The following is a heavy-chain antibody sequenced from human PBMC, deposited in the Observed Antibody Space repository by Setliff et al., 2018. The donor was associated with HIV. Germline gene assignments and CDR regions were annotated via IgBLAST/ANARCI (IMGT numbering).Heavy chain of an antibody. Sequence: PGGSLRLSCAASGFTFSNAWMNWVRQAPGKGLEWVSSISSDSRYIYYADSMKGRFTISRDNSKNTLYLQMSSLRAEDTAVYYCARREYNYVPRAFDLWGRGTVVTVSS. J-gene: IGHJ3*01. V-gene: IGHV3-21*01. CDR1: GFTFSNAW. CDR3: ARREYNYVPRAFDL. CDR2: ISSDSRYI. D-gene: IGHD3-16*01.